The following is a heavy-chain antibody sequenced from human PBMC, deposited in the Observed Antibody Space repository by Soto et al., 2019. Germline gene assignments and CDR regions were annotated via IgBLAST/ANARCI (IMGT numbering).Heavy chain of an antibody. Sequence: GGSLRLSCAASGFTFSSYAMSWVRQAPGKGLEWVSAISGSGGSTYYADSVKGRFTISRDNSKNTLYLQMNSLRAEDTAVYYCAKDWSYSNYYYYYGMDVWGQGTTVTVSS. CDR1: GFTFSSYA. D-gene: IGHD4-4*01. J-gene: IGHJ6*02. CDR3: AKDWSYSNYYYYYGMDV. V-gene: IGHV3-23*01. CDR2: ISGSGGST.